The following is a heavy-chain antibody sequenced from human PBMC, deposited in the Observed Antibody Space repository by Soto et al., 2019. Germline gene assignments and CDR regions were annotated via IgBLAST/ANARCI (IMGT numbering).Heavy chain of an antibody. CDR2: IYYSGST. D-gene: IGHD2-21*02. Sequence: QVQLQESGPGLVKPSETLSLTCTVSGGSISSYYWSWIRQPPGKGLEWIGYIYYSGSTNYNPSLKSRVTISVDTSKNQCSLKLSSVTAADTAVYYCARELGGNSRRVDYWGQGTLVTVSS. J-gene: IGHJ4*02. CDR1: GGSISSYY. V-gene: IGHV4-59*01. CDR3: ARELGGNSRRVDY.